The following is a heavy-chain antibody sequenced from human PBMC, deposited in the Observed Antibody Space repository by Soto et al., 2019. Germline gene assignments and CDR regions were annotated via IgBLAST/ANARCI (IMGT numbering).Heavy chain of an antibody. D-gene: IGHD6-19*01. J-gene: IGHJ4*01. Sequence: EVQLVESGGGLVQPGRSLRLACVASGFTFDDYAMHWVRQGPGKGLEWVSGISWNSGRIDYADSVKGRFTISRDNAKKSLYPQMNSLTGEDTASYYCAKDIREYGSGWTYFDNWGQGTLVTVSS. V-gene: IGHV3-9*01. CDR2: ISWNSGRI. CDR3: AKDIREYGSGWTYFDN. CDR1: GFTFDDYA.